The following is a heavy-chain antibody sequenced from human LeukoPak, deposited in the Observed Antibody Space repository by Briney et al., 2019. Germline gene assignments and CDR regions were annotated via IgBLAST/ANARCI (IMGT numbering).Heavy chain of an antibody. Sequence: ASVKVSCKASGYTFTGYYMHWVRQAPGQGLEWMGWINPNSGGTNYAQKFQGRVTMTRDTSISTAYMELSRLRSDDTAVYYCARGASVYYDSSGYWWYFDYWGQGTLVTVSS. CDR3: ARGASVYYDSSGYWWYFDY. CDR2: INPNSGGT. D-gene: IGHD3-22*01. CDR1: GYTFTGYY. V-gene: IGHV1-2*02. J-gene: IGHJ4*02.